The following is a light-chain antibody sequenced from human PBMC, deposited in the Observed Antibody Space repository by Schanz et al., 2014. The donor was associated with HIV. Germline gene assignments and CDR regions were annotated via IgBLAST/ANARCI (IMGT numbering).Light chain of an antibody. Sequence: SYELTQPPSVSVAPGETARITCGANNLGIKSVHWYQQKPGQAPVLVISYDTDRPSGIPERFSGSNSGHTATLTLDRVETADEADYFCQVWESSTDMVFGGGTKLTVL. CDR1: NLGIKS. CDR2: YDT. V-gene: IGLV3-21*01. J-gene: IGLJ2*01. CDR3: QVWESSTDMV.